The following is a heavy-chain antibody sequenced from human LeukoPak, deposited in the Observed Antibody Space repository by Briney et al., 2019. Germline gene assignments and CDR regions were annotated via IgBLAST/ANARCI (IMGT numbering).Heavy chain of an antibody. V-gene: IGHV3-21*01. D-gene: IGHD2-15*01. Sequence: GGSLRLSCAASGFTFSSYSMNWVRQAPGKGLEWVSSISSSSSYIYYADPVKGRFTISRDNAKNSLYLQMNSLRAEDTAVYYCARDVVVAATPGNRHFDYWGQGTLVTVSS. CDR3: ARDVVVAATPGNRHFDY. CDR1: GFTFSSYS. J-gene: IGHJ4*02. CDR2: ISSSSSYI.